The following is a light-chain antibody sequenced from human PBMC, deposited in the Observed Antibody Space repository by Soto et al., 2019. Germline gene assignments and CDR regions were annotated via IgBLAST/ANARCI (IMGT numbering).Light chain of an antibody. V-gene: IGLV2-14*01. CDR2: GVS. J-gene: IGLJ2*01. Sequence: QSALTQPASVSGSPGQSITISCTGTSSDVGGYTYVSWYQHHPGKAPKLILFGVSDRPSGVSHRFSGSKSGNTASLTISGRQAEDAADYYCCSYTSISTVVFGGGTKLTVL. CDR3: CSYTSISTVV. CDR1: SSDVGGYTY.